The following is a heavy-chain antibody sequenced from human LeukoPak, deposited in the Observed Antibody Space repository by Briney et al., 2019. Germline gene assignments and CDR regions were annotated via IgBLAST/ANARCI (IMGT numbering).Heavy chain of an antibody. CDR2: IYTSGST. CDR3: ARGLYNWNHFFDY. D-gene: IGHD1-20*01. V-gene: IGHV4-4*07. J-gene: IGHJ4*02. CDR1: GGSISGYY. Sequence: SETLSLTCTVSGGSISGYYWSWIRQPAGKGLEWIGRIYTSGSTNYSPSLKSRVTMSVDTSKNQFSLRLTPVTAADTAVYYCARGLYNWNHFFDYWGQGTLVTVSS.